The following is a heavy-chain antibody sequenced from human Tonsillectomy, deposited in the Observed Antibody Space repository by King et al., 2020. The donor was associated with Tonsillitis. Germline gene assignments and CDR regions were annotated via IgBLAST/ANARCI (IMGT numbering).Heavy chain of an antibody. CDR2: IYYSGSTNY. CDR3: ARSLATHWYFDL. CDR1: GGSISNYY. Sequence: QLQESGPGLVKPSETLSLTCTVSGGSISNYYWSWIRQPPGKGLEWIGYIYYSGSTNYNYNPSLKSRVTMSVDTSKNHFSLKLSSVTAEDTAVYYCARSLATHWYFDLWGRGTLVTVSS. V-gene: IGHV4-59*01. J-gene: IGHJ2*01.